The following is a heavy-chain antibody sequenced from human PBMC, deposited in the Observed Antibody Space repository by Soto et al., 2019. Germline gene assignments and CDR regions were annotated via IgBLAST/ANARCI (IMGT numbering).Heavy chain of an antibody. CDR1: GGTFSSYA. D-gene: IGHD6-6*01. CDR2: IIPIFGTA. Sequence: SVKVSCKASGGTFSSYAISWVRQAPGQGLEWMGGIIPIFGTANYAQKFQGRVTITADKSTSTAYMELSSLRSEDTAVYYCARASYRSSPLGYYYYYGMDVWGQGTTVTVSS. J-gene: IGHJ6*02. V-gene: IGHV1-69*06. CDR3: ARASYRSSPLGYYYYYGMDV.